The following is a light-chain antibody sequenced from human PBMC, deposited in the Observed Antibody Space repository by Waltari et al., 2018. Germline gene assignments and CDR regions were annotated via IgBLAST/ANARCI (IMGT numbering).Light chain of an antibody. CDR2: VNNDGRH. J-gene: IGLJ3*02. CDR3: QTGGHGTWV. V-gene: IGLV4-69*01. CDR1: SGHRSNV. Sequence: QLVLTQSPSVSASLGASVKLTCTQRSGHRSNVIAWHQQQPGKGPRYLTSVNNDGRHSKGDEIPDRFSGSSSGAERYLTISSLQSDDEADYDCQTGGHGTWVFGGGTTLTVL.